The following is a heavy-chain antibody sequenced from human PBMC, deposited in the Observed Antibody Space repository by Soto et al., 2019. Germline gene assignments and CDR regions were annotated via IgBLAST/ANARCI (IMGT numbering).Heavy chain of an antibody. V-gene: IGHV1-18*04. CDR3: ARDCGGDCYSAAIDY. CDR2: ISAYNGNT. J-gene: IGHJ4*02. D-gene: IGHD2-21*02. Sequence: SVKVSCKASGYTFTSYGISWVRQAPGQGLEWMGWISAYNGNTNYAQKLQGRVTMTTDTSTSTAYMELRSLRSDDTAVYYCARDCGGDCYSAAIDYWGQGTLVTVSS. CDR1: GYTFTSYG.